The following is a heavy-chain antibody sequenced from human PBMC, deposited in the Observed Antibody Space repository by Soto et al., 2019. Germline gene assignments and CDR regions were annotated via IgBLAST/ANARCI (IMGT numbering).Heavy chain of an antibody. V-gene: IGHV5-51*01. CDR3: SRTGSSSSHDY. CDR2: IYPGDSDT. CDR1: GYSFTSYW. Sequence: PWESLKISCRGSGYSFTSYWHDWVRQMPGKVLDWMGIIYPGDSDTRYSPTFQGQVTISAVKSISTVYLQGSSLNASDTAMYYCSRTGSSSSHDYWGQGTLVTVSS. D-gene: IGHD6-6*01. J-gene: IGHJ4*02.